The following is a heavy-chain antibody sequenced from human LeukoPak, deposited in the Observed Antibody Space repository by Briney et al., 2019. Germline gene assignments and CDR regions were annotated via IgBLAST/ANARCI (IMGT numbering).Heavy chain of an antibody. V-gene: IGHV3-30*18. CDR1: GFTFSSYG. CDR3: AKGASMVRGYYYMDV. D-gene: IGHD3-10*01. CDR2: IWYGGSNK. J-gene: IGHJ6*03. Sequence: GRSLRLSCAASGFTFSSYGMHWVRQAPGKGLEWVAVIWYGGSNKYYADSVKGRFTISRDNSKNTLYLQMNSLRAEDTAVYYCAKGASMVRGYYYMDVWGKGTTVTVSS.